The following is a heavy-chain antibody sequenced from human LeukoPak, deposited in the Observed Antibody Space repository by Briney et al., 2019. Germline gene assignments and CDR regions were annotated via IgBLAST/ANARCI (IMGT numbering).Heavy chain of an antibody. D-gene: IGHD6-13*01. CDR2: ISSSSSYI. CDR1: GFTFSSYS. J-gene: IGHJ3*02. CDR3: ARNRYGSSLDAFDI. Sequence: GGSLRLSCAASGFTFSSYSMNWVRQAPGKGLEWVSSISSSSSYIYYEDSAKGRFTISRDNDKNSLHLQMNSLRAEDTAVYYCARNRYGSSLDAFDIWGQGTVVTVSS. V-gene: IGHV3-21*01.